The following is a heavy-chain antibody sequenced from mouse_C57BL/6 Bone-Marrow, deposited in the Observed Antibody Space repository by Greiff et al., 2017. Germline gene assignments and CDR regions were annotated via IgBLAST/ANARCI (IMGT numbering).Heavy chain of an antibody. CDR1: GHTFTSYW. CDR2: INPSNGGT. D-gene: IGHD1-1*01. V-gene: IGHV1-53*01. Sequence: QVQLQQPGTELVKPGASVKLSCKASGHTFTSYWMHWVKQRPGQGLEWIGNINPSNGGTNYNEKFKSKATLTVDKSSSTDYMQLSSLTSEDSAVYYCARPGGSRYPYAMDYWGQGTSVTVSS. J-gene: IGHJ4*01. CDR3: ARPGGSRYPYAMDY.